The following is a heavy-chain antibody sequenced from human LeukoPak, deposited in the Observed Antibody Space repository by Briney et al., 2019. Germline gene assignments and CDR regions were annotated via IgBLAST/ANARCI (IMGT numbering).Heavy chain of an antibody. CDR3: ARGGHGGNSGDY. Sequence: KSSETLSLTCTVSGGSISSGGYYWSWIRQHPGKGLEWIGYIYYSGSTYYNPSLKSRVTISVDTSKNQFSLKLSSVTAADTAVYYCARGGHGGNSGDYWGQGTLVTVSS. CDR2: IYYSGST. CDR1: GGSISSGGYY. D-gene: IGHD4-23*01. J-gene: IGHJ4*02. V-gene: IGHV4-31*03.